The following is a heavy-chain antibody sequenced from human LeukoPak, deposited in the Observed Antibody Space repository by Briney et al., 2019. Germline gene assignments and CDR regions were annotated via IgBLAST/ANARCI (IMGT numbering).Heavy chain of an antibody. V-gene: IGHV4-30-2*01. CDR3: ARDVAWVGELLYGGSWFDP. J-gene: IGHJ5*02. CDR1: GGSISSGGYY. CDR2: IYHSGST. D-gene: IGHD3-10*01. Sequence: SETLSLTCTVSGGSISSGGYYWSWIRQPPGKGLEWIGEIYHSGSTTYNPSLKSRVTIPVDKSKNQFSLKLSSVTAADTAVYYCARDVAWVGELLYGGSWFDPWGQGTLVTVSS.